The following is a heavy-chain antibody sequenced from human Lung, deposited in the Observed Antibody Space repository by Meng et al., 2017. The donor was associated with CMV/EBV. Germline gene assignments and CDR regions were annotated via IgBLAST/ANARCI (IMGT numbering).Heavy chain of an antibody. D-gene: IGHD6-13*01. V-gene: IGHV3-74*01. J-gene: IGHJ4*02. Sequence: ESXKISXAASGFTFSSYWMHWVRQAPGKGLVWVSRINSDGSSTSYADSVKGRFTISRDNAKNTLYLQMNSLRAEDTAVYYCARDFRTVIAAAGTSADAGWGQGXLVTVSS. CDR1: GFTFSSYW. CDR3: ARDFRTVIAAAGTSADAG. CDR2: INSDGSST.